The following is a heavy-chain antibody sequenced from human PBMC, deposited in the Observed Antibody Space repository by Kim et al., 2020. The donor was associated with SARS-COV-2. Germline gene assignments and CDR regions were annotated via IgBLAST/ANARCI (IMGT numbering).Heavy chain of an antibody. V-gene: IGHV3-7*04. J-gene: IGHJ4*02. Sequence: GSDKYYGDSVQGRFTISKDNAKNSVYLQMNSLRAEDTAVYYCARGNWVVFRGQGALVTVSS. D-gene: IGHD3-16*01. CDR2: GSDK. CDR3: ARGNWVVF.